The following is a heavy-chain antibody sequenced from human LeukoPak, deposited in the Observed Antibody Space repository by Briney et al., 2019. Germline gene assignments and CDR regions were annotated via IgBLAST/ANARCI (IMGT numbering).Heavy chain of an antibody. CDR1: GLTFSNHW. D-gene: IGHD2-21*01. J-gene: IGHJ4*02. Sequence: PGGSLRLSCAASGLTFSNHWMTWVRQAPGKGLEWVANIKQDGSEKSYVDSVKGRFTISRDNAKDSLYLQMNSLRVEDTAVYYCACRPRSDNCYAIFDYWGQGTQVTVSS. V-gene: IGHV3-7*01. CDR2: IKQDGSEK. CDR3: ACRPRSDNCYAIFDY.